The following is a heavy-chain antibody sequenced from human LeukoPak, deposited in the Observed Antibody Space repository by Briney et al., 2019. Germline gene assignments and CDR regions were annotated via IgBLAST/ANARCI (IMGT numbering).Heavy chain of an antibody. D-gene: IGHD6-6*01. J-gene: IGHJ4*02. CDR2: INHSGST. V-gene: IGHV4-4*02. Sequence: SETLSLTCVVSGGSISSRNWWSWVRQPPGKGLEWIGEINHSGSTNYNPSLKSRVTISVDTSKNQFSLKLSSVTAADTAVYYCARGPGTVVAARPNDYWGQGTLVTVSS. CDR3: ARGPGTVVAARPNDY. CDR1: GGSISSRNW.